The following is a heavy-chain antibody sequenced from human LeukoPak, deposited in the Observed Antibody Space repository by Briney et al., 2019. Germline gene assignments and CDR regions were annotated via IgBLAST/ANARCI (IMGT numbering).Heavy chain of an antibody. CDR2: IYYSGST. CDR1: GGSISSSSYY. V-gene: IGHV4-39*01. Sequence: KPSETLSLTCTVSGGSISSSSYYWGWIRQPPGKGLEWIGSIYYSGSTYYNPSLKSRVTISVDTSKNQFSLKLSSVTAADTAVYYCAILIAATTVDYWGQGTLVTVSS. CDR3: AILIAATTVDY. D-gene: IGHD6-13*01. J-gene: IGHJ4*02.